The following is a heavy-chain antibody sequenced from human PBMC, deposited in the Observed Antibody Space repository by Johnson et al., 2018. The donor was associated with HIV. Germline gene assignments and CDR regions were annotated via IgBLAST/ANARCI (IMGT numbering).Heavy chain of an antibody. J-gene: IGHJ3*02. D-gene: IGHD3-16*01. CDR2: IKQDGSEK. CDR3: VRDRRGGAFDI. CDR1: GFTFSSYW. V-gene: IGHV3-7*01. Sequence: VQLVESGGGLVQPGGSLRLSCAASGFTFSSYWMSWVRQAPGKGLEWVANIKQDGSEKYYVDSVKGRFTISRDNSKNTLYLQMGSLRAEDMAVYYCVRDRRGGAFDIWGQGTMVAVSS.